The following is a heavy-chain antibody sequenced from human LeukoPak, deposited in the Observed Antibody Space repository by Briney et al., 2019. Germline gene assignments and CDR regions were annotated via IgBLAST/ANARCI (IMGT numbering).Heavy chain of an antibody. CDR2: IYHSGST. Sequence: PSETLSLTCTVSGYSISSGYYWGWIRQPPGKGLEWIGSIYHSGSTYYNPSLKSRVTISVDTSKNQFSLKLSSVTAADTAVYYCASQLAGYSSGWSWFDPWGQGTLVTVSS. CDR1: GYSISSGYY. J-gene: IGHJ5*02. CDR3: ASQLAGYSSGWSWFDP. D-gene: IGHD6-19*01. V-gene: IGHV4-38-2*02.